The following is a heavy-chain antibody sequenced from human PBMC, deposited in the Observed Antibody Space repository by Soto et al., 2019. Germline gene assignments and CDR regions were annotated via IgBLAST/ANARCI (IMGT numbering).Heavy chain of an antibody. CDR2: INPSGGST. CDR1: GYTFTSYY. D-gene: IGHD1-20*01. J-gene: IGHJ4*02. Sequence: ASVKVSCKASGYTFTSYYMHWVRQAPGQGLEWMGVINPSGGSTSYAQKFQGRVTMTRETSTSTVYMELSSLRSDDTAVYYCARNHFQITGTTVLDYWGQGTLVTVSS. V-gene: IGHV1-46*01. CDR3: ARNHFQITGTTVLDY.